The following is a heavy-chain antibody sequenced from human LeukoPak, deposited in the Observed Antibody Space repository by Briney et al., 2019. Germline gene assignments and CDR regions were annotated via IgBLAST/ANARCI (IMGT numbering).Heavy chain of an antibody. CDR3: ARGQRITMVRAVIPDAFDI. D-gene: IGHD3-10*01. CDR1: GFTFSDYY. CDR2: ISSSSSYT. J-gene: IGHJ3*02. Sequence: GGSLRLSCAASGFTFSDYYMSWIRQAPGKGLEWVSYISSSSSYTNYADSVKGRFTISRDNAKNSLYLQMNSLRAEDTAVYYCARGQRITMVRAVIPDAFDIWGQGTMVTVSS. V-gene: IGHV3-11*06.